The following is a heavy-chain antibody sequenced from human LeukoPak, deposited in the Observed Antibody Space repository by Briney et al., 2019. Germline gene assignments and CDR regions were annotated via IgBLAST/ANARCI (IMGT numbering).Heavy chain of an antibody. V-gene: IGHV1-69*13. J-gene: IGHJ4*02. Sequence: SVKVSCKASGGTFSSYAIGWVRQAPGQGLEWMGGIIPIFGTANYAQKFQGRVTITADESTSTAYVELSSLRSEDTAVYYCARDQGSDILTGYYTGSFDYWGQGALVTVSS. CDR3: ARDQGSDILTGYYTGSFDY. CDR2: IIPIFGTA. D-gene: IGHD3-9*01. CDR1: GGTFSSYA.